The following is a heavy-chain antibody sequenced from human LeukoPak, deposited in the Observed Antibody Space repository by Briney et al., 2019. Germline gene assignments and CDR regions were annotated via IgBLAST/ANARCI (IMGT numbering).Heavy chain of an antibody. V-gene: IGHV4-59*01. D-gene: IGHD3-16*02. Sequence: SETLSLTCTVSGGSISTYYWSWIRQPPGKGLEWIGYISYSGNTNYNPSLKSRVTMSVDTSKNQFSLKLSSVTTADTAVYYCARRRDYVWGSYRYAFDIWGQGTMVTVSS. CDR2: ISYSGNT. J-gene: IGHJ3*02. CDR3: ARRRDYVWGSYRYAFDI. CDR1: GGSISTYY.